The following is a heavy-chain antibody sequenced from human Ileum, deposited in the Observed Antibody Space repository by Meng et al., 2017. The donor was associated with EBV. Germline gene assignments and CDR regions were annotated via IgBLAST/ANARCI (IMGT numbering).Heavy chain of an antibody. D-gene: IGHD3-22*01. J-gene: IGHJ4*02. V-gene: IGHV4-4*02. Sequence: LQGSGPGLVKPLETLSLTCAVSGGSISRSDWWSWVRQPPGKGLEWIGETSHSGSTNYSPSLKSRVTISLDKSKNQLSLKLNSVTAADTAVYYCASSDYYRSDYWGQGTLVTVSS. CDR3: ASSDYYRSDY. CDR1: GGSISRSDW. CDR2: TSHSGST.